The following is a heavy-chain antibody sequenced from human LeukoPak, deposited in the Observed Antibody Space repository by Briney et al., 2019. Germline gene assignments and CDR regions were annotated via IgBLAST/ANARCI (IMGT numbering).Heavy chain of an antibody. D-gene: IGHD2-15*01. V-gene: IGHV3-23*01. J-gene: IGHJ6*02. CDR1: GFTVSSNY. CDR2: ISGSGGST. CDR3: AKSGAASVYYYYGMDV. Sequence: GGSLRLSCAASGFTVSSNYMSWVRQAPGKGLEWVSAISGSGGSTYYADSVKGRFTISRDNSKNTLYLQMNSLRAEDTAVYYCAKSGAASVYYYYGMDVWGQGTTVTVSS.